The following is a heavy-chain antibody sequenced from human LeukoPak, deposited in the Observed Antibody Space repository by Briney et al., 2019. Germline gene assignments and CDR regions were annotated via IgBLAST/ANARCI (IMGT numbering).Heavy chain of an antibody. D-gene: IGHD2-8*01. Sequence: SETLSLTCTVSGGSISSYYWSWIRQPPGKGLEWIGYIYYSGSTNYNPSLKSRVTISVDTSKNQFSLKLSSVTAADPDVYYCARGGYCTNGVCYTYRDIDYYFDYWGQGTLVTVSS. V-gene: IGHV4-59*08. CDR3: ARGGYCTNGVCYTYRDIDYYFDY. CDR1: GGSISSYY. CDR2: IYYSGST. J-gene: IGHJ4*02.